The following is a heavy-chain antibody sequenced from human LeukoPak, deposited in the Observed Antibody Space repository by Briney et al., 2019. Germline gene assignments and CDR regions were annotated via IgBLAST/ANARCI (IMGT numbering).Heavy chain of an antibody. V-gene: IGHV3-23*01. CDR2: ISGSGTDT. D-gene: IGHD2-15*01. CDR1: GFTFSSYA. CDR3: AKGGGSSCYSPSDY. Sequence: PGGSLRLSCGGSGFTFSSYAMSWVRQAPGKGLEWVSAISGSGTDTFYANSVKGRFTISRDNPKNTQYLQMNSLRAEDTAVYYCAKGGGSSCYSPSDYWGQGTLVTVSS. J-gene: IGHJ4*02.